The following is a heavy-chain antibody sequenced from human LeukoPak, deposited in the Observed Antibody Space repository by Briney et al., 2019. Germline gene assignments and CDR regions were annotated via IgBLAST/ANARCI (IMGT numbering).Heavy chain of an antibody. J-gene: IGHJ4*02. CDR1: GGSISSSSYY. Sequence: SETLSLTCTVSGGSISSSSYYWGWIRQPRGKGLEWIVSIYYSGSTYYNPSLKSRVTISVDTSKNQFSLKLSSVTAADTAVYYCARQTFITGIDYWGQGTLVTVSS. D-gene: IGHD3-22*01. V-gene: IGHV4-39*01. CDR3: ARQTFITGIDY. CDR2: IYYSGST.